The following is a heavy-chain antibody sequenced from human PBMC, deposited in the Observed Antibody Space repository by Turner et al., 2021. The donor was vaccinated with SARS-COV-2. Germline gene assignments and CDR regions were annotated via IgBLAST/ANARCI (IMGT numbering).Heavy chain of an antibody. V-gene: IGHV3-30*18. J-gene: IGHJ4*02. D-gene: IGHD2-15*01. CDR2: ISYDGGNK. CDR1: GFTFSSYG. CDR3: AKQGGPYCSGGSCYLHYFDY. Sequence: VQLVESGGGLVKPGGSLRLSCAASGFTFSSYGMHWVRQAPGKGLEWVAVISYDGGNKYYADSVKGRITISRDNSKNTLYLQMNSLRAEDTAVYYCAKQGGPYCSGGSCYLHYFDYWGQGTLVTVSS.